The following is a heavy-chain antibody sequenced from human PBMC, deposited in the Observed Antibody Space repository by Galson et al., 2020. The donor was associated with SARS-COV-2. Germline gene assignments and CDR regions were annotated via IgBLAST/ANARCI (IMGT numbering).Heavy chain of an antibody. CDR2: INYSGTT. V-gene: IGHV4-34*01. CDR3: ARAIWGTWYFDV. J-gene: IGHJ2*01. CDR1: GGSLSGYY. D-gene: IGHD7-27*01. Sequence: SETLSLTCGVDGGSLSGYYWNWIRQSPGKGLEWIGEINYSGTTNYNPSLVSRVTISVDTSNNQFSLTLNSVTAADTAVYYCARAIWGTWYFDVWGRGTLVSVSS.